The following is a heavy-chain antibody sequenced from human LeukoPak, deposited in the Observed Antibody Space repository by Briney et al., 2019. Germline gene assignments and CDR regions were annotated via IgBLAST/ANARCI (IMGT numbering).Heavy chain of an antibody. CDR3: AREYRGSSDFGY. D-gene: IGHD1-26*01. Sequence: PGGSLRLSCAASGFTFSNFWVTWVRQAPGKGLEWVANIKQDGSAKHYLDSVKGRFTISRDNAKNSLYLQMDSLRVEDTAVYYCAREYRGSSDFGYWGQGTLVTVSS. J-gene: IGHJ4*02. CDR1: GFTFSNFW. V-gene: IGHV3-7*04. CDR2: IKQDGSAK.